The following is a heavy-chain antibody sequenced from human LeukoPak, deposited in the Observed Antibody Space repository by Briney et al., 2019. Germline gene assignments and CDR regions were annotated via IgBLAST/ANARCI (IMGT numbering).Heavy chain of an antibody. CDR1: GFTFSSYS. D-gene: IGHD3-9*01. Sequence: GGSLRLSCAASGFTFSSYSMNWVRQAPGKGLEWVSSISSSSYIYYADSVKGRFTISRDNAKNSLYLQMNSLRAEDTAVYYCARESLLRYFDWWGQGTLATVSS. V-gene: IGHV3-21*01. CDR3: ARESLLRYFDW. CDR2: ISSSSYI. J-gene: IGHJ4*02.